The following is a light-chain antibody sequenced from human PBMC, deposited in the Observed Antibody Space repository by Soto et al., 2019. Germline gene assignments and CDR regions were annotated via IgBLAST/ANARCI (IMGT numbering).Light chain of an antibody. J-gene: IGLJ1*01. CDR2: NVS. V-gene: IGLV2-14*01. Sequence: QSALTQPASVSGSPGQSIAISCTGTSSDVGGHDSVSWYQQHPGKAPKLMIYNVSNRPSGVSNRFSGSKSGNTACLTISGLLAEDEADDFCTSYTSASTYVFGAGTKVTVL. CDR1: SSDVGGHDS. CDR3: TSYTSASTYV.